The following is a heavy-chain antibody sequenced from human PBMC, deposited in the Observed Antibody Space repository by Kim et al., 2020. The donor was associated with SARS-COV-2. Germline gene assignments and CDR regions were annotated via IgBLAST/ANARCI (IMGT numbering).Heavy chain of an antibody. D-gene: IGHD6-19*01. J-gene: IGHJ4*02. V-gene: IGHV4-31*03. CDR2: IYYSGST. CDR3: ARDGLSGWYGY. CDR1: GGSISSGGYY. Sequence: SETLSLICTVSGGSISSGGYYWSWIRQHPGKGLEWIGYIYYSGSTYYNPSLKSRVTISVDTSKNQFSLKLSSVTAADTAVYYCARDGLSGWYGYWGQGTLVTVSS.